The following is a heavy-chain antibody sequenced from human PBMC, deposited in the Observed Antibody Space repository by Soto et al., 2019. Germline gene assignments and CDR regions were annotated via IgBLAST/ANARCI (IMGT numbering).Heavy chain of an antibody. CDR2: IIPIFGTA. D-gene: IGHD2-2*01. Sequence: QVQLVQSGAEVKKPGSSVKVSCKASGGTFSSYAISWVRQAPGQGLEWMGGIIPIFGTANYAQKFQGRVTITADESTSTAYMELSSLRSEDTAVYYCAREGDIVLVPAAMGTYYGMDVWGQGTTVTVSS. CDR1: GGTFSSYA. CDR3: AREGDIVLVPAAMGTYYGMDV. J-gene: IGHJ6*02. V-gene: IGHV1-69*12.